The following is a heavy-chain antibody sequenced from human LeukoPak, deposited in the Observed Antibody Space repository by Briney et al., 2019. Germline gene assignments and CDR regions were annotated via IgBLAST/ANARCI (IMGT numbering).Heavy chain of an antibody. V-gene: IGHV1-18*04. J-gene: IGHJ4*02. D-gene: IGHD3-10*01. CDR2: ISAYNGNT. Sequence: ASVKVSCKASGYTFTSYGISWVRQAPGQGLEGMGWISAYNGNTNYAQKLQGRVTMTTDTSTSTAYMELRSLRSDDTAVYYCARDDLWFGELLSEVGGYWGQGTLVSVSS. CDR1: GYTFTSYG. CDR3: ARDDLWFGELLSEVGGY.